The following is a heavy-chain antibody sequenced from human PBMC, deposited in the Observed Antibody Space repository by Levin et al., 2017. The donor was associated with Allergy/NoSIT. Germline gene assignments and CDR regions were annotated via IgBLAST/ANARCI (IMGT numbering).Heavy chain of an antibody. CDR1: GGSVSSGSYY. CDR2: IYYSGST. Sequence: SETLSLTCTVSGGSVSSGSYYWSWIRQPPGKGLEWIGYIYYSGSTNYNPSLKSRVTISVDTSKNQFSLKLSSVTAADTAVYYCARDYDSSGYYGVWYFDLWGRGTLVTVSS. CDR3: ARDYDSSGYYGVWYFDL. V-gene: IGHV4-61*01. D-gene: IGHD3-22*01. J-gene: IGHJ2*01.